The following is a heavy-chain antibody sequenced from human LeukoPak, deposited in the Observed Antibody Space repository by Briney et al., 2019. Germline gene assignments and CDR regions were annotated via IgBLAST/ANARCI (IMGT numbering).Heavy chain of an antibody. D-gene: IGHD3-16*01. CDR1: GGSINNYY. V-gene: IGHV4-59*01. CDR3: ARATLRTRTAFDI. Sequence: SETLSLTCTVSGGSINNYYWNWLRQPPGKGLEWFGYIYYSGSTNYNPSLKSLVTMSLATSNNQSSLNLSSVTAAAAAVYYCARATLRTRTAFDIWGQGTMVTVSP. J-gene: IGHJ3*02. CDR2: IYYSGST.